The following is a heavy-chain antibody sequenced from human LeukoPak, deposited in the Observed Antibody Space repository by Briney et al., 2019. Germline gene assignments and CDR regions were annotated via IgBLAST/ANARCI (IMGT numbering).Heavy chain of an antibody. CDR3: AREWPAARHFDY. D-gene: IGHD2-2*01. CDR1: GGHISNYY. V-gene: IGHV4-59*01. Sequence: SETLSLTYSVSGGHISNYYWRWLRQPPGKGLEYIGYIFYSGSTNYNPSLKSRVTMSVDTSKNQFSLKLSSVTAAGTAVYYCAREWPAARHFDYWGQGTLVTVSS. CDR2: IFYSGST. J-gene: IGHJ4*02.